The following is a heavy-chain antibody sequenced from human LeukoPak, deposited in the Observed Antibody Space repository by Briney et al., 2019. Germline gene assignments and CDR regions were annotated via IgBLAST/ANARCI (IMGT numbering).Heavy chain of an antibody. Sequence: GGSLRLSCAASGFTFSNYAMSWVRQAPGKGLEWVSAISGSSGSTYYADALKGRFTISRDNSKNTLYLQMNSLRAEDTAVYYCAKDLRCSSTSCYFGGDYWGQGTLVTVSS. J-gene: IGHJ4*02. CDR2: ISGSSGST. D-gene: IGHD2-2*01. CDR1: GFTFSNYA. CDR3: AKDLRCSSTSCYFGGDY. V-gene: IGHV3-23*01.